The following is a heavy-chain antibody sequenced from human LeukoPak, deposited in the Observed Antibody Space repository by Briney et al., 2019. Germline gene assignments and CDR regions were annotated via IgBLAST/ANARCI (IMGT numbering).Heavy chain of an antibody. J-gene: IGHJ4*02. CDR1: GGSISSYY. Sequence: SETLSLTCTVSGGSISSYYRSWIRQPPGKGLEWIGYIYYSGSTNYNPSLKSRVTISVDTSKNQFSLKLSSVTAADTAVYYCARDVGTYSYGSGSQYYFDYWGQGTLVTVPS. CDR3: ARDVGTYSYGSGSQYYFDY. V-gene: IGHV4-59*01. D-gene: IGHD3-10*01. CDR2: IYYSGST.